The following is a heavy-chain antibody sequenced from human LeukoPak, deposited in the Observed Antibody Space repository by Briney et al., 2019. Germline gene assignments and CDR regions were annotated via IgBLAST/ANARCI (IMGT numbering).Heavy chain of an antibody. J-gene: IGHJ2*01. D-gene: IGHD3-10*01. V-gene: IGHV4-39*07. CDR3: ARVGRLLWFGESPHWYFDL. CDR1: GGSISSSSYY. Sequence: SEALSLTCTVSGGSISSSSYYWGWIRQPPGKGLEWIGSIYYSGSTYYNPSLKSRVTISVDTSKNQFSLKLSSVTAADTAVYYCARVGRLLWFGESPHWYFDLWGRGTLVTVSS. CDR2: IYYSGST.